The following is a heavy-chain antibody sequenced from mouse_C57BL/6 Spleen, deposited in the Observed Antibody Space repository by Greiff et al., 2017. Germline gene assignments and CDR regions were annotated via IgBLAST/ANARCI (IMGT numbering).Heavy chain of an antibody. CDR2: ISSGGSYT. D-gene: IGHD1-1*01. CDR1: GFTFSSYG. CDR3: ARTEFYYGSSYWYFDV. J-gene: IGHJ1*03. V-gene: IGHV5-6*02. Sequence: EVKLVESGGDLVKPGGSLKLSCAASGFTFSSYGMSWVRQTPDKRLEWVATISSGGSYTYYPDSVKGRFTISRDNAKNTLYLQMSSLKSEDTAMYYGARTEFYYGSSYWYFDVWGKGTTVTVSS.